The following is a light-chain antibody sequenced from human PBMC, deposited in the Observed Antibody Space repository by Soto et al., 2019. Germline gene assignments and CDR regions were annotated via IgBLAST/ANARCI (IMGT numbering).Light chain of an antibody. CDR1: QSVSSN. CDR3: QQYNNWPPKDT. V-gene: IGKV3-15*01. J-gene: IGKJ2*01. CDR2: GAS. Sequence: EIVMTQSPATLSVSPGERATLSCRASQSVSSNLAWYQQKPGQAPRLLIYGASTRATGIPARFSGSGSGTEFTLTISSLQSEDFAVYYCQQYNNWPPKDTFGQGTQLEIK.